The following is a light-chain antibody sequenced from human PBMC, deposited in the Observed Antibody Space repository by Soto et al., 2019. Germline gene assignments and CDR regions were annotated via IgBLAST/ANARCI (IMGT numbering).Light chain of an antibody. CDR3: HQRSNWPPDT. Sequence: EVVLTQSPDTLSLSPGEGASLSCRASQSVHTFLAWYQQKPGQPPRLLIYGASTRAPGVPARFSGRGSGTDLTLTITSLEPEDFAVYYCHQRSNWPPDTFGQGTRLEIK. V-gene: IGKV3-11*01. CDR2: GAS. J-gene: IGKJ5*01. CDR1: QSVHTF.